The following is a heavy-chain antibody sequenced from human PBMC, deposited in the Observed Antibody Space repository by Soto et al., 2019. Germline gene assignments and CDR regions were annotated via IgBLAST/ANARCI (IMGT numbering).Heavy chain of an antibody. V-gene: IGHV3-74*01. CDR1: GFSFSRYW. J-gene: IGHJ3*01. Sequence: EVQMVESGGGLVQPGGSLRLSCATSGFSFSRYWIHWVRQAPGKGLEWVSRIDNDGSSEIYADSVKGRFTTSRDNAKDMLYLQMNSLRAEDTAVYYCARGVDYHGYDVWGQGTMVTVSS. D-gene: IGHD2-21*02. CDR2: IDNDGSSE. CDR3: ARGVDYHGYDV.